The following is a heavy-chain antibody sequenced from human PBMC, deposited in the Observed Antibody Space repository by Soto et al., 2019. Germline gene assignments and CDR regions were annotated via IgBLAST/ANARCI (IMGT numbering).Heavy chain of an antibody. J-gene: IGHJ6*02. V-gene: IGHV1-69*01. CDR2: IIPIFGTS. CDR3: ARGQTTRRYSGSSPTPPYYYYGMDV. Sequence: SVKVSCKASGGTFRSYAISWVRQAPRQGLEWMGGIIPIFGTSNYAQKFQGRVTITADESTSTAYMELSSLRSEDTAVYYCARGQTTRRYSGSSPTPPYYYYGMDVWGQGTTVTVSS. D-gene: IGHD1-26*01. CDR1: GGTFRSYA.